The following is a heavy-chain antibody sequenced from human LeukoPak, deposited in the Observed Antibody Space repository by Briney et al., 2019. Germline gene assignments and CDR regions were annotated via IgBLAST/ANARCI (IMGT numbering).Heavy chain of an antibody. V-gene: IGHV3-23*01. CDR1: GFTFSSYG. J-gene: IGHJ4*02. D-gene: IGHD1-1*01. Sequence: GGTLRLSCAASGFTFSSYGMSWVRQAPGKGLEWVSAISGSGGSTYYADSVKGRFTISRDNSKNTLYLQMNSLRAEDTAVYYCANVGYDPHPVDYWGQGTLVTVST. CDR3: ANVGYDPHPVDY. CDR2: ISGSGGST.